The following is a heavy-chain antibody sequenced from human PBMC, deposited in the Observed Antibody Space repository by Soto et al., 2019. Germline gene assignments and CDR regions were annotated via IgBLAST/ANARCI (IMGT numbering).Heavy chain of an antibody. CDR2: LIPFFGTA. D-gene: IGHD6-6*01. CDR3: ARDEKEYNSVFRWFDP. CDR1: GGTLRKYA. J-gene: IGHJ5*02. V-gene: IGHV1-69*06. Sequence: SVKVSCKASGGTLRKYALSWVRQAPGQGLEWMVALIPFFGTANYAQKFQGRVTITADKSSTTVYMELYNLRSQDTAVYYCARDEKEYNSVFRWFDPWGQGTLVTVSS.